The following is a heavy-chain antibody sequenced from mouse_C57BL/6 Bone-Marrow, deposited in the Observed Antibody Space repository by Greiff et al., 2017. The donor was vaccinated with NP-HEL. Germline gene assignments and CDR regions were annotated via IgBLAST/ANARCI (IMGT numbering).Heavy chain of an antibody. Sequence: LQQSGPELVKPGASVKISCKASGYSFTDYNMNWVKQGNGKSLEWIGVINPNYGTTSYNQKFKGKATLTVDQSSSTAYMQLNSLTSEDSAVYYCARKKGSYDYNYARDYWGQGTSVTVSS. CDR3: ARKKGSYDYNYARDY. V-gene: IGHV1-39*01. J-gene: IGHJ4*01. CDR1: GYSFTDYN. D-gene: IGHD2-4*01. CDR2: INPNYGTT.